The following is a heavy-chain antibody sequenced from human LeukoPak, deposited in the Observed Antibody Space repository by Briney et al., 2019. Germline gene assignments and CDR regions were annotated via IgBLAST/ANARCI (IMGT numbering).Heavy chain of an antibody. CDR3: ARVRGYCSGTICSGLDY. CDR1: GFTFSTYE. D-gene: IGHD2-15*01. Sequence: QPGGSLRLSCAASGFTFSTYEMTWVRQSPGKGLEWVAKIKQDGSEKYYVDSVKGRFTISRDNAKNSLYLEMNSLRAEDTAVYYCARVRGYCSGTICSGLDYWGQTTLVTVSS. V-gene: IGHV3-7*01. CDR2: IKQDGSEK. J-gene: IGHJ4*02.